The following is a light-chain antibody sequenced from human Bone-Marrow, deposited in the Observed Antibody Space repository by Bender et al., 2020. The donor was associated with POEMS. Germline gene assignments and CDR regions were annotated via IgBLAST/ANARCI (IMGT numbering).Light chain of an antibody. CDR1: SSDVGGYNY. V-gene: IGLV2-8*01. Sequence: QSALTQPASVSGSPGQAITISCTGTSSDVGGYNYVSWYQHHPGKAPKLLIYEVTKRPSGVPDRFSGSKSGNTASLTVTGLQAEDEADYYCQSYDASLSGSVVFGGGTKLTVL. CDR3: QSYDASLSGSVV. CDR2: EVT. J-gene: IGLJ2*01.